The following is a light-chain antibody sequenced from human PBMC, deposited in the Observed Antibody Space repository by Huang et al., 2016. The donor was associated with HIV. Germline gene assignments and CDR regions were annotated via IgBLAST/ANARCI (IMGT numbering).Light chain of an antibody. Sequence: DIQMTQSPSTLSASVGDRVTITCRASQNVSSWLAWYHQRPGKAPNVLIYKASSLESGVPFRFSCSGSGTQFTLTISSLQPDDFATYYCQQYNSYPYTFGQGTKLVIK. V-gene: IGKV1-5*03. CDR3: QQYNSYPYT. CDR2: KAS. CDR1: QNVSSW. J-gene: IGKJ2*01.